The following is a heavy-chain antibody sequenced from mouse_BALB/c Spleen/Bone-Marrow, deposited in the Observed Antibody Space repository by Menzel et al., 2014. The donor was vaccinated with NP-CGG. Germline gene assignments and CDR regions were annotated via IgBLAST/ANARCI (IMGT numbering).Heavy chain of an antibody. J-gene: IGHJ4*01. D-gene: IGHD1-1*01. CDR3: ARSYYGNYYAMDY. V-gene: IGHV1-67*01. Sequence: QVHVKQSGPELVRPGVSVKISCKGSGYTFTDYAMHWVKQSHAKGLEWIGVISTYSGNTNYNQKFKGKATMTVDKSSSTAYMELARLTSEDSAIYYCARSYYGNYYAMDYWGRGTSVTVSS. CDR1: GYTFTDYA. CDR2: ISTYSGNT.